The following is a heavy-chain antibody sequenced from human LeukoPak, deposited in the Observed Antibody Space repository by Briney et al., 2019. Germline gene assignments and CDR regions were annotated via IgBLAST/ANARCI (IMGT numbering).Heavy chain of an antibody. V-gene: IGHV3-21*04. CDR3: AKEGLGIAAAGFDY. Sequence: GGSLRLSCAASGFTFSSYSMNWVRQAPGKGLEWVSSISSSSSYIYYADSVKGRFTISRDNAKNSLYLQMNSLRAEDMALYYCAKEGLGIAAAGFDYWGQGTLVTVSS. CDR2: ISSSSSYI. CDR1: GFTFSSYS. D-gene: IGHD6-13*01. J-gene: IGHJ4*02.